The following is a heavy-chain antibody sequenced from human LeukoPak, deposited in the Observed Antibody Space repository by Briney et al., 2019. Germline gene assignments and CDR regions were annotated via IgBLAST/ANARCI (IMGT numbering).Heavy chain of an antibody. D-gene: IGHD3-10*01. CDR3: AREWSEGTLTMVRGVPGTFLD. Sequence: SVKVSCKASGGTFSSYAISWVRQAPGQGLEWMGGINPIFGTANYAQKFQGRVTITADESTSTAYMELSSLRSEDTAVYYCAREWSEGTLTMVRGVPGTFLDWGQGALVTVSS. V-gene: IGHV1-69*13. CDR2: INPIFGTA. J-gene: IGHJ4*02. CDR1: GGTFSSYA.